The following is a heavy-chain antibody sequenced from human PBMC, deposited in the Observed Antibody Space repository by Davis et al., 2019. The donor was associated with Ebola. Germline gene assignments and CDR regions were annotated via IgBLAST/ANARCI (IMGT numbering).Heavy chain of an antibody. J-gene: IGHJ6*04. CDR1: GFTFSRSA. D-gene: IGHD3-3*01. CDR2: ISGSGGST. CDR3: AKSGLSFGVVKYHYGMDV. Sequence: GESLKISCAASGFTFSRSAMTWVRQAPGKGLEWVSAISGSGGSTYYADSVKGRFTISRDNSKKTLYLQMNSLRAEDTAVYYCAKSGLSFGVVKYHYGMDVWGKGTTVTVSS. V-gene: IGHV3-23*01.